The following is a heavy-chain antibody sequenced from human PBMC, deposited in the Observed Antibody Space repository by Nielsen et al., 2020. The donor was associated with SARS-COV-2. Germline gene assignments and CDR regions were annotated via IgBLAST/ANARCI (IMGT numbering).Heavy chain of an antibody. Sequence: GGSLRLSCKASGSSFTGYWIGWVRQVPGNGLEWMAVIFPGDSETRYNPSIQGRVTISADKSITTAYLQWSSLRASDTAMYYCARPLVGLTPLDAFDAWGQGTMVTVSS. CDR2: IFPGDSET. D-gene: IGHD1-26*01. CDR3: ARPLVGLTPLDAFDA. V-gene: IGHV5-51*01. CDR1: GSSFTGYW. J-gene: IGHJ3*01.